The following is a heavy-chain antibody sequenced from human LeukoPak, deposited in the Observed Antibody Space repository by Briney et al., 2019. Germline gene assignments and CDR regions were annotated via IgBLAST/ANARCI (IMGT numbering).Heavy chain of an antibody. J-gene: IGHJ4*02. D-gene: IGHD6-19*01. CDR2: IYTSGST. V-gene: IGHV4-4*09. CDR1: GGSISSYY. CDR3: STASGWYYFDY. Sequence: KPSETLSLTCTASGGSISSYYWSWIRQPPGKGLEWIGYIYTSGSTNYNPSLKSRVTISVDTSKNQFSLKLSSVTAADTAVYYCSTASGWYYFDYWGQRTLVTVSS.